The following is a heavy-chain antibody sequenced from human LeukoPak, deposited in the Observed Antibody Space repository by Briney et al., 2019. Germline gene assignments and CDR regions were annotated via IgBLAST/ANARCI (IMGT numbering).Heavy chain of an antibody. J-gene: IGHJ4*02. CDR3: ASDTFYCSSTSCFRFDY. V-gene: IGHV3-23*01. CDR1: GFTFSSYA. CDR2: IIGTGAKT. Sequence: PGGSLRLSCAASGFTFSSYAMSWVRQAPGKGLEWVSVIIGTGAKTHYADSVKGRFTISRDNSKNTLYLQMNSLRAEDTAVYYCASDTFYCSSTSCFRFDYWGQGTLVTVSS. D-gene: IGHD2-2*01.